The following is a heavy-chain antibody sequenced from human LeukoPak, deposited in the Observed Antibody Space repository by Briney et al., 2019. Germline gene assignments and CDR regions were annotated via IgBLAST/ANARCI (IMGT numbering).Heavy chain of an antibody. CDR3: ARDLGGLVVPAARGDYYYYGMDV. V-gene: IGHV7-4-1*02. D-gene: IGHD2-2*01. CDR1: GYTFTSYA. Sequence: ASVKVSCKASGYTFTSYAMNWVRQAPGQGLEWMGWINTNTGNPTYAQGFTGRFVFSLDTSVSTAYLQISSLKAEDTAVYYRARDLGGLVVPAARGDYYYYGMDVWGQGTTVTVSS. J-gene: IGHJ6*02. CDR2: INTNTGNP.